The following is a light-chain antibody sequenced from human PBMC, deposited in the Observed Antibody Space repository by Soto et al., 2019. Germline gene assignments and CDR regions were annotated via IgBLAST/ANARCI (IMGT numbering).Light chain of an antibody. CDR3: QQYNNWPRT. CDR2: GAS. CDR1: QSVSRN. Sequence: IVMPQSPASLSVSPGARATLSCSASQSVSRNLAWYQQKPGQAPRLLIYGASTRATGIPARFSGSGSGTEFTNTISSLQSEDFAVYYGQQYNNWPRTFGKGTKVEIK. J-gene: IGKJ1*01. V-gene: IGKV3-15*01.